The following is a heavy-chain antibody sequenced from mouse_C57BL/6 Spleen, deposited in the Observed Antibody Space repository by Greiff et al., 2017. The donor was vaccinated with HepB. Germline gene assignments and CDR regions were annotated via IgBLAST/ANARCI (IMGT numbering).Heavy chain of an antibody. J-gene: IGHJ4*01. CDR3: VRAFKGAMDY. V-gene: IGHV10-1*01. CDR2: IRSKSNNYAT. Sequence: EVHLVESGGGLVQPKGSLKLSCAASGFSFNTYAMNWVRQAPGKGLEWVARIRSKSNNYATYYADSVKDRFTISRDDSESMLYLQMNNLKTEDTAMYYCVRAFKGAMDYWGQGTSVTVSS. CDR1: GFSFNTYA.